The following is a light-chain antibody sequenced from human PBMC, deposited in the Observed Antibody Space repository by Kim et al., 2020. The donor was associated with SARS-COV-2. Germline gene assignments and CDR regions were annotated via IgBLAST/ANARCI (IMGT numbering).Light chain of an antibody. CDR1: QSIGTF. V-gene: IGKV1-39*01. J-gene: IGKJ4*01. CDR3: QQSHTTPLLT. Sequence: IQMTQSPSSLAASVGDRVTITCRASQSIGTFLNWYQQKPGKAPKLLIYAASTLQSGVPSRFSGSGSGTDFTLTITSLQPEDFATYYCQQSHTTPLLTFGGGTKVDIK. CDR2: AAS.